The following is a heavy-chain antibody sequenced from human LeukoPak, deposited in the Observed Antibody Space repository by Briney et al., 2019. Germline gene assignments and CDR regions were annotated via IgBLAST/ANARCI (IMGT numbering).Heavy chain of an antibody. V-gene: IGHV3-49*03. Sequence: GGSLRLSCTTSGFTFGDYYMSWFRQAPGKGLEWVGFIRSKGYGGTAEYAASVNGRFTISRDDSNSIAYLQMDSLKTEDTAVYYCTREIRYFDWFQADYWGQGTLVTVSS. CDR1: GFTFGDYY. J-gene: IGHJ4*02. D-gene: IGHD3-9*01. CDR2: IRSKGYGGTA. CDR3: TREIRYFDWFQADY.